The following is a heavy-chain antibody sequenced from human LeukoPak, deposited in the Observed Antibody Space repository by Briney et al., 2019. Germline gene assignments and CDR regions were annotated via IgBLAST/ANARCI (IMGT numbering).Heavy chain of an antibody. CDR2: IYYSGST. V-gene: IGHV4-61*01. CDR3: ARVAQAPYGMDV. Sequence: SETLSLTCTVSGGSVSSGSYYWSWIRQPAGKGLEWIGYIYYSGSTNYNPSLKSRVTISVDTSKNQFSLKLSSVTAADTAVYYCARVAQAPYGMDVWGQGTTVTVSS. J-gene: IGHJ6*02. CDR1: GGSVSSGSYY.